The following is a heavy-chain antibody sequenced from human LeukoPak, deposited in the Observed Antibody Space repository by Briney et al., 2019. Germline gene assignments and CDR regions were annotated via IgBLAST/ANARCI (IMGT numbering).Heavy chain of an antibody. CDR3: ARAGRGTAYYYGMDV. D-gene: IGHD1-1*01. J-gene: IGHJ6*02. CDR2: IYPGDSDT. V-gene: IGHV5-51*01. Sequence: GESLKISCKGSGYSFTSYWIGWVRQMPGKGLEWMGIIYPGDSDTRYSPSFQGQVTISADKSISTAYLQWSSLKASDTAMYYCARAGRGTAYYYGMDVWGQGTTVTVSS. CDR1: GYSFTSYW.